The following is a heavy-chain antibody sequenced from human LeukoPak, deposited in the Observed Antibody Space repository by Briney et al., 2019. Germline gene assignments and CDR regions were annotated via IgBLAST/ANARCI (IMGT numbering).Heavy chain of an antibody. D-gene: IGHD4-23*01. CDR1: GFTFSDYY. CDR3: AKIGGNVVY. CDR2: INSSGGSE. V-gene: IGHV3-23*01. J-gene: IGHJ4*02. Sequence: GGSLRLSCAASGFTFSDYYMSWIRQAPGKGLEWVSSINSSGGSEYYADSVKGRFTISRDNSKNTLYLQMNSLRAEDTAVYYCAKIGGNVVYWGQGTLVTVSS.